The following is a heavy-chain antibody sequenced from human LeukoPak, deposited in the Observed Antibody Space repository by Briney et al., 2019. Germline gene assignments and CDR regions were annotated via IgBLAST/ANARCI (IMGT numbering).Heavy chain of an antibody. Sequence: SETLSLTCTVSGGSISSSRNYWGWIRQSPGKGLEWIGYIFYSGSTDYNPSLKSRVTISVDKSKNQFSLKLSSVTAADTAVYYCARERGSWNWNDVRYFDYWGQGTLVTVSS. CDR3: ARERGSWNWNDVRYFDY. CDR2: IFYSGST. V-gene: IGHV4-39*07. D-gene: IGHD1-1*01. J-gene: IGHJ4*02. CDR1: GGSISSSRNY.